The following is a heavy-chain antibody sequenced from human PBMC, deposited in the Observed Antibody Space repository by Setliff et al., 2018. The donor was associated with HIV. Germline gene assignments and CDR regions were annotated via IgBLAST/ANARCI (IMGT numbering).Heavy chain of an antibody. CDR1: AYSIRNGYY. CDR3: ARDRIEVLVDGPHDVFDI. Sequence: SETLSLTCTVSAYSIRNGYYWGWIRQSPGKGLEWIGTLYYDGNTYYNPSLKSRVTMSVDTSKNQFSLILTSVSAADTAVYYCARDRIEVLVDGPHDVFDIWGRGTMVTV. J-gene: IGHJ3*02. V-gene: IGHV4-38-2*02. D-gene: IGHD2-2*01. CDR2: LYYDGNT.